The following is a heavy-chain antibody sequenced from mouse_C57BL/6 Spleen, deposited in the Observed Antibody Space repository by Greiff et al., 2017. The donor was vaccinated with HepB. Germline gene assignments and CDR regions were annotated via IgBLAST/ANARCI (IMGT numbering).Heavy chain of an antibody. D-gene: IGHD2-3*01. J-gene: IGHJ1*03. CDR2: IHPSDSDT. CDR1: GYTFTSYW. Sequence: QVQLKQPGAELVKPGASVKVSCKASGYTFTSYWMHWVKQRPGQGLEWIGRIHPSDSDTNYNQKFKGKATLTVDKSSSTAYMQLSSLTSEDSAVYYGAIYWLLRDWDFDVRGTGTTVTVAS. CDR3: AIYWLLRDWDFDV. V-gene: IGHV1-74*01.